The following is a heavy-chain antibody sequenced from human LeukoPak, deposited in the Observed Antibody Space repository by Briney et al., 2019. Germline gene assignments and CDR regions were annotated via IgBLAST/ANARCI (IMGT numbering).Heavy chain of an antibody. V-gene: IGHV1-3*01. Sequence: GASVKVSCKASGYTFTSYAMHWVRQAPGQRLEWMGWINAGNGNTKYSQKFQGRVTITRDTSASTAYMELSSLRSKDTAVYYCARASIVVVPAAKFDPWGQGTLVTVSS. J-gene: IGHJ5*02. CDR2: INAGNGNT. D-gene: IGHD2-2*01. CDR3: ARASIVVVPAAKFDP. CDR1: GYTFTSYA.